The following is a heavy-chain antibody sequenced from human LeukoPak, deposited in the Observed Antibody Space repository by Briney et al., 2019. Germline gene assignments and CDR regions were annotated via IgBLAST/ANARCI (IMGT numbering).Heavy chain of an antibody. CDR1: GGSISSYY. D-gene: IGHD6-13*01. CDR3: ARGAGVAHFDY. J-gene: IGHJ4*02. Sequence: ETLSLTCTVSGGSISSYYWSWIRQPAGKGLEWIGRFYNTGTTSYNPSLMSRVTMSVDTSKNQFSLKLSSVTAADTAVYYCARGAGVAHFDYWGQGTLVTVSS. V-gene: IGHV4-4*07. CDR2: FYNTGTT.